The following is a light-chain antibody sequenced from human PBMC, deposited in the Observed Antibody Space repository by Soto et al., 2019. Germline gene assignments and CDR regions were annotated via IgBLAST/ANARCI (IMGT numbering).Light chain of an antibody. CDR2: DAS. J-gene: IGKJ1*01. V-gene: IGKV1-5*01. Sequence: DIQMTQSPSTLSPSVGDRVTITCRASRSISDWLAWYRQKPGEAPKLLIFDASSLKSGVPSRFSGSGSGTEFTLTISRVQPDDVATYYCLQYSSHSWTFGPGTKVEIK. CDR3: LQYSSHSWT. CDR1: RSISDW.